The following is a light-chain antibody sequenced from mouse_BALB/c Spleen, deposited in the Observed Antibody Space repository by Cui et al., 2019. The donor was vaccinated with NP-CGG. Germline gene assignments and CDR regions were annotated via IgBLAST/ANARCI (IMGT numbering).Light chain of an antibody. V-gene: IGLV1*01. J-gene: IGLJ1*01. CDR3: ALWYSNHWM. CDR1: IGAVTTNNY. CDR2: GTN. Sequence: QAVVTQDSALTTSPGETVTLTCRSSIGAVTTNNYANWVQEKPDHLFTGLIGGTNNRAPGVPARFSGSLIGDKAALTITGAQTEDETIYFCALWYSNHWMFGGGTKLTVL.